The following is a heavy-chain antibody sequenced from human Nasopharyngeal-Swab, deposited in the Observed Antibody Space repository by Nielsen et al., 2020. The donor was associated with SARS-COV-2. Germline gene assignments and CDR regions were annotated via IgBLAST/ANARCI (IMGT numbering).Heavy chain of an antibody. Sequence: KVSCKASGYFFNTYWIGWVRQMPGKGLEWMGIIFPDDSDTRYSPSFQGQVTISADKSISTAYLHWSSLKASDTAMYYCARHEGYTSSWDWGQGTLVTVSS. D-gene: IGHD6-13*01. V-gene: IGHV5-51*01. CDR1: GYFFNTYW. J-gene: IGHJ4*02. CDR2: IFPDDSDT. CDR3: ARHEGYTSSWD.